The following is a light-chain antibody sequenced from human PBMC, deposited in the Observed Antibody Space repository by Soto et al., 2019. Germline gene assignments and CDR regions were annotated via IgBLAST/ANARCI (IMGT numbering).Light chain of an antibody. J-gene: IGLJ3*02. CDR2: DDH. V-gene: IGLV3-21*02. CDR3: QVWDNGSDHWV. Sequence: VLTQPPSVSVAPGQTARITCGGNNIGTKRVHWYRQKPGPAPVLVVYDDHDRPSGIPERFSGSNSGNTATLTISRVEAGDEADYYCQVWDNGSDHWVFGGGTKLTVL. CDR1: NIGTKR.